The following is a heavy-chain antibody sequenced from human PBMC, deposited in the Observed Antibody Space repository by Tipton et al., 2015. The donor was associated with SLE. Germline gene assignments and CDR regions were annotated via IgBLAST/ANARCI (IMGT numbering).Heavy chain of an antibody. D-gene: IGHD1-1*01. V-gene: IGHV3-21*06. CDR3: ARDGGGIHTPNAYDS. J-gene: IGHJ4*02. CDR2: ISSSGRYM. CDR1: GFTFSSHS. Sequence: SLRLSCAASGFTFSSHSMIWVRQAPGKGLEWVSSISSSGRYMYYADSVKGRFTISRDNAKNSLFLQMNSLRAEDTAVYYCARDGGGIHTPNAYDSWGQGTLVTVSS.